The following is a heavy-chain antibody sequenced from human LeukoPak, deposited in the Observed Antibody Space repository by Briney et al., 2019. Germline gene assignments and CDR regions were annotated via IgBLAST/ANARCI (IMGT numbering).Heavy chain of an antibody. V-gene: IGHV3-7*01. J-gene: IGHJ4*02. Sequence: PGGSLRLSCAASGFTFGSFYMSWVRQAPGKGLEWVAKADHDGSGDHYVDSVRGRFTISRDNAKSSVYLEMNNLRADDTAVYYCAREQWWRLDYWGQGALVTVSS. CDR1: GFTFGSFY. CDR2: ADHDGSGD. CDR3: AREQWWRLDY. D-gene: IGHD2-21*02.